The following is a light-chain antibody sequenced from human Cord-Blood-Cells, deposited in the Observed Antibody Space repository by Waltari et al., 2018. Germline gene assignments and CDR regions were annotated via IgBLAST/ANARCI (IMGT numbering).Light chain of an antibody. CDR1: QSVSSSY. CDR2: GAS. V-gene: IGKV3-20*01. Sequence: EIVLTQSPGTLSLSPGERATLSCRASQSVSSSYLAWYQQKPGLAPRLLIYGASSRATGIPDRVSGSESVTDFTLTISRLEPEDFAVYYCQQYGSAPYSFGQGTKLEIK. CDR3: QQYGSAPYS. J-gene: IGKJ2*03.